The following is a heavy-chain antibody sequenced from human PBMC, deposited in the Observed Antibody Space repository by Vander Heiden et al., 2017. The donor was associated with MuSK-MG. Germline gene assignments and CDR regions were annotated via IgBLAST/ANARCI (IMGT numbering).Heavy chain of an antibody. V-gene: IGHV3-33*01. CDR1: GFTFSTYG. CDR3: ARDSMYTSSWDYYYYMDV. CDR2: IWYDGSSK. Sequence: QEQLVASGGGVVQPGRSLRPFCAASGFTFSTYGMHWVRQAPGKGLKWVAVIWYDGSSKYYADSVKGRFTISRDNSKNTLYLQMNSLRAEDTAVYYCARDSMYTSSWDYYYYMDVWGKGTTVTVSS. J-gene: IGHJ6*03. D-gene: IGHD6-13*01.